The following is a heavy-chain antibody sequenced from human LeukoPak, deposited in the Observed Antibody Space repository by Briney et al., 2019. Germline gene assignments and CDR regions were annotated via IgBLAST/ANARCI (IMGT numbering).Heavy chain of an antibody. Sequence: GGSLRLSCAASGFTFSSYGMHWVRQAPGKGLEWVAVISYDGSNKYYADSVEGRFTISRDNSKNTLYLQMNSLRAEDTAVYYCAKGNVKGGKWLPGYFDYWGQGTLVTVSS. CDR2: ISYDGSNK. V-gene: IGHV3-30*18. D-gene: IGHD6-19*01. J-gene: IGHJ4*02. CDR1: GFTFSSYG. CDR3: AKGNVKGGKWLPGYFDY.